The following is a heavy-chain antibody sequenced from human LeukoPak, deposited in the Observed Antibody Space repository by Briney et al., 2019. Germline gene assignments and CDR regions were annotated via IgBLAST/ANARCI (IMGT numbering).Heavy chain of an antibody. Sequence: SETLSLTCTVSGASISSSSRYWGWIRQPPGKWLEWIGSIHYSGSSYYNPSLKSRVTMSVDTSKIQFSLKLSSVTAADTAVYYCARAHSSSRMMADYWGQGTLVTVSS. J-gene: IGHJ4*02. CDR2: IHYSGSS. D-gene: IGHD6-13*01. V-gene: IGHV4-39*07. CDR3: ARAHSSSRMMADY. CDR1: GASISSSSRY.